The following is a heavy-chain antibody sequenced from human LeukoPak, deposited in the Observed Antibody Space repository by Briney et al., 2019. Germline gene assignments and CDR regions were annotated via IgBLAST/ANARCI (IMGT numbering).Heavy chain of an antibody. CDR2: ISGSGGST. V-gene: IGHV3-23*01. D-gene: IGHD5-12*01. CDR1: GFTFSSYA. CDR3: AKDDSYGGYVY. Sequence: GGSLRLSCAASGFTFSSYAMSWVRQAPGKGLEWVSAISGSGGSTYYADSVKGRFTISRDSSKNTLYLQMNSLRAEDTAVYYCAKDDSYGGYVYWGQGTLVTVSS. J-gene: IGHJ4*02.